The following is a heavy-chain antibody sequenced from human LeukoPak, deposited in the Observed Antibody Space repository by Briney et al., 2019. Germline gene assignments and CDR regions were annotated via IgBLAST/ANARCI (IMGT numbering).Heavy chain of an antibody. J-gene: IGHJ6*03. Sequence: ASVKVSCKASGGNFSSYRISWVRQAPGQGLEWMGGIIPIFGTANYVQKFQGRVTITADESTSTAYMELSSLRSEDTAVYYCARPGIAAVGPWDPYYYYYMDVWGKGTTVTVSS. V-gene: IGHV1-69*01. D-gene: IGHD6-13*01. CDR1: GGNFSSYR. CDR2: IIPIFGTA. CDR3: ARPGIAAVGPWDPYYYYYMDV.